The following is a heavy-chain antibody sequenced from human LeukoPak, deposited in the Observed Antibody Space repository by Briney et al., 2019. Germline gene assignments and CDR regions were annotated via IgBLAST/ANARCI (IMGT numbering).Heavy chain of an antibody. CDR3: ARGGITGTTPPGFDP. Sequence: SEPLSLTCTVSGGSISSGGYYWSWIRQHPGKGLEWIGYISYSGSTYYNPSLKSRVTISVDTSKNHFSLKLSSVPAADTAVYYCARGGITGTTPPGFDPWGQGTLVTVSS. CDR1: GGSISSGGYY. CDR2: ISYSGST. D-gene: IGHD1-14*01. V-gene: IGHV4-31*03. J-gene: IGHJ5*02.